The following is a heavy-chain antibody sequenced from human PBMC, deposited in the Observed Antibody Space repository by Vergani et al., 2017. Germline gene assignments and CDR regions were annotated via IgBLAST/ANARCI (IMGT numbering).Heavy chain of an antibody. Sequence: VQLVQSGAEVKKPGASVKVSCKASGYTFISYGITWVRQAPGQGLEWMGWISTYNGNTNYAQKFQGGVTMTTDTSTSTAYMELGSLRSDDTAVFYCARGPFSRSWNYFDYWGQGTLVTVSS. CDR3: ARGPFSRSWNYFDY. V-gene: IGHV1-18*01. CDR1: GYTFISYG. CDR2: ISTYNGNT. D-gene: IGHD6-13*01. J-gene: IGHJ4*02.